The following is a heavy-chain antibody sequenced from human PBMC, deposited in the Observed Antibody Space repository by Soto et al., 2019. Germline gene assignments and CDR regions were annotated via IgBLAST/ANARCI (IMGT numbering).Heavy chain of an antibody. V-gene: IGHV1-69*06. J-gene: IGHJ4*02. CDR1: GGTFSSYA. CDR3: AQGRRYDSSGYFDEFDY. CDR2: IIPIFGTA. D-gene: IGHD3-22*01. Sequence: SVKVSCKASGGTFSSYAISWVRQAPGQGLEWMGGIIPIFGTANYAQKFQGRVTITADKSTSTAYMELSSLRSEDTAVYYCAQGRRYDSSGYFDEFDYWGQGTLVTVSS.